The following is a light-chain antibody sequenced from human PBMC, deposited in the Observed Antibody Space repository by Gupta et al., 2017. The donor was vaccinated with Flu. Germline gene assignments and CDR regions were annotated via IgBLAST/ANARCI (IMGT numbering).Light chain of an antibody. CDR2: EVS. CDR3: CSYAGSSPGV. J-gene: IGLJ2*01. Sequence: QSALTQPASVSGSPGQSITISCTGTSSDVGSYNLVSWYQQHPGKAPKLRIYEVSKRPSGVSNRFSGSKSGNTASLTISGLQAEDEADYYCCSYAGSSPGVFGGGTKLTVL. V-gene: IGLV2-23*02. CDR1: SSDVGSYNL.